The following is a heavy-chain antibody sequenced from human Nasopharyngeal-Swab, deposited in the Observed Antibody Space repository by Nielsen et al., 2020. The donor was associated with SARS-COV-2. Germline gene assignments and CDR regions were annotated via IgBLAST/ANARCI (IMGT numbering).Heavy chain of an antibody. CDR1: GYTLAELS. CDR2: LDPEDREA. V-gene: IGHV1-24*01. CDR3: ATDLRFGYVVDGY. D-gene: IGHD3-10*01. Sequence: ASVKVSCKVSGYTLAELSIQWVRQVPGKRLEWMGGLDPEDREAIYAQKFQGRVTMTEDTSTDTAYMELRNLRSEDTAVYYCATDLRFGYVVDGYWGQGTLITVSS. J-gene: IGHJ4*02.